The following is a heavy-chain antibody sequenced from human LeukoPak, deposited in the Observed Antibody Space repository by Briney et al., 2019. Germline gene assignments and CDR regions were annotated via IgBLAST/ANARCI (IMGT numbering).Heavy chain of an antibody. CDR2: INHSGST. V-gene: IGHV4-34*01. J-gene: IGHJ5*02. CDR1: GGSFSAYY. D-gene: IGHD3-16*02. CDR3: ARLIGDYVWGSYRSRVWFDP. Sequence: PSETLSLTCAVYGGSFSAYYWSWIRQPPGKGLEWIGEINHSGSTNYNPSLKSRVTISVDTSKNHFSLKLSSVTAADTAVYYCARLIGDYVWGSYRSRVWFDPWGQGTLVTVSS.